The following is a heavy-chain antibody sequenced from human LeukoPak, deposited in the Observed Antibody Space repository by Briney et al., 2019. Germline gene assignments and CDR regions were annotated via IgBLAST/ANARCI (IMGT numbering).Heavy chain of an antibody. D-gene: IGHD5-18*01. V-gene: IGHV4-34*01. CDR2: INHSGSS. Sequence: SETLSLTCAVYGGSFSAYYWTWIRQPPGKGLEWIGEINHSGSSNYSSSLRSRVTISVDTSYKQFSLRLSSVTDADTAVYYCAPRGDIEHSYVYGKWFDPWGQGTRVTVSS. J-gene: IGHJ5*02. CDR3: APRGDIEHSYVYGKWFDP. CDR1: GGSFSAYY.